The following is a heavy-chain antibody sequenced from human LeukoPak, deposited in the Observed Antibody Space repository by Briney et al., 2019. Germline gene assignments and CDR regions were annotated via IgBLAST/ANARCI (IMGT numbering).Heavy chain of an antibody. Sequence: GGSLRLSCAASGFTFSQYSINWVRQAPGKGLEWVSHLRYTGETFYADSVKGRFTTSRDNVRYSLYLQMNSLRAEDTAMYYCARDAGNSGYGCDLWGQGTLVTVSS. D-gene: IGHD5-12*01. CDR2: LRYTGET. CDR3: ARDAGNSGYGCDL. V-gene: IGHV3-48*01. J-gene: IGHJ5*02. CDR1: GFTFSQYS.